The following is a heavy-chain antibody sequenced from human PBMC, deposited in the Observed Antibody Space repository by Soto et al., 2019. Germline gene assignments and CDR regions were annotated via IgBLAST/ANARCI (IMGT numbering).Heavy chain of an antibody. J-gene: IGHJ4*02. V-gene: IGHV3-53*01. CDR2: IYSGGNT. D-gene: IGHD6-19*01. CDR1: GFSVRDYY. Sequence: PGGSLRLSCAVSGFSVRDYYMSWVRQAPGKGLEWVALIYSGGNTYYADSVKGRFTISKDTSKNTVSLQMNSLRGEDTALYFCARPPFYSDGWDGYWGQGTQVTVSS. CDR3: ARPPFYSDGWDGY.